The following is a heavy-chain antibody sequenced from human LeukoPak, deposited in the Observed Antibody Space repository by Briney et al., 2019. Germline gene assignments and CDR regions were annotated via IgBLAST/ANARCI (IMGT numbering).Heavy chain of an antibody. J-gene: IGHJ4*02. D-gene: IGHD3-10*01. V-gene: IGHV1-18*01. Sequence: ASVKVSCKASGYTFSTYGITWVRQARGQGLEWMGWISGHQGNTKYAQNFQGRVTMTIATSTSTAYMDLRSLRSDDTALYFRASSDLPTLTAGPFESWGQGNLVAVSS. CDR2: ISGHQGNT. CDR3: ASSDLPTLTAGPFES. CDR1: GYTFSTYG.